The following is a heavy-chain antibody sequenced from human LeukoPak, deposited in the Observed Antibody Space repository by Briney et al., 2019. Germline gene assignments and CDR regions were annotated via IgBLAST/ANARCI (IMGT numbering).Heavy chain of an antibody. CDR2: ISYDGSNK. CDR1: GFTVSSNY. D-gene: IGHD5-12*01. V-gene: IGHV3-30-3*01. Sequence: GGSLRLSCAASGFTVSSNYMSRVRQAPGKGLEWVAVISYDGSNKYYADSVKGRFTISRDNSKNTLYLQMNSLRAEDTAVYYCAFGGYSGYYWGQGTLVTVSS. J-gene: IGHJ4*02. CDR3: AFGGYSGYY.